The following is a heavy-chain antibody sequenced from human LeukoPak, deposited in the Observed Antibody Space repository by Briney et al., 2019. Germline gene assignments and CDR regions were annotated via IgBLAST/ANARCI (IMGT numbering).Heavy chain of an antibody. CDR1: GYTFTSYG. CDR2: ISAYNGNT. J-gene: IGHJ5*02. Sequence: ASVKVSCKASGYTFTSYGISWVRQAPGQGLEWMGWISAYNGNTNYAQKLQGRVTMTTDTSTSTAYMELRSLRSDDTAVYYCARDSLTGAAAGTGSNWFDPWGQGTLVTVSS. V-gene: IGHV1-18*01. D-gene: IGHD6-13*01. CDR3: ARDSLTGAAAGTGSNWFDP.